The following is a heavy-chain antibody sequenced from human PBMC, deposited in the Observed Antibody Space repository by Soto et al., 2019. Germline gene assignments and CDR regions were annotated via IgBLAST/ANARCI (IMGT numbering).Heavy chain of an antibody. Sequence: SETLSLTCSVSGDSVSSGDYYWSWIRQPQVKGMGLIGHVCFSGSANYIPSLNSRLTMSVDTAKNQFSLKLNFVTAADAAVYFCARVPVDTFMFYCFDAWGQGTQVTVSS. CDR3: ARVPVDTFMFYCFDA. CDR2: VCFSGSA. V-gene: IGHV4-61*08. D-gene: IGHD5-18*01. J-gene: IGHJ5*02. CDR1: GDSVSSGDYY.